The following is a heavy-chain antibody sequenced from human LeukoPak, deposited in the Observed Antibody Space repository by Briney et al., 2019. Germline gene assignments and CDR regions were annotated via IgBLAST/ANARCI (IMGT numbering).Heavy chain of an antibody. CDR1: GGTFSINA. J-gene: IGHJ3*02. Sequence: ASVKVSCKASGGTFSINAITWVRQAPGQGLEWMGGIIPMSETTKYTQKFQGRVTIATDESTNTACMELSSLRSEDTAVYYCARDKNSGECVSNSCYGVWPLDIWGQGTMVTVSS. V-gene: IGHV1-69*05. CDR3: ARDKNSGECVSNSCYGVWPLDI. D-gene: IGHD2-2*01. CDR2: IIPMSETT.